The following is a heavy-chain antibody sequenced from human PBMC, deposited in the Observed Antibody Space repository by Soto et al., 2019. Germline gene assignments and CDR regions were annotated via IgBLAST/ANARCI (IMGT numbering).Heavy chain of an antibody. V-gene: IGHV4-31*03. J-gene: IGHJ3*02. Sequence: NPSETLSLTCTVSGGSISSGGYYWSWIRQHPGKGLEWIGYIYYSGSTYYNPPLKSRVTISVDTSKNQFSLKLSSVTAADTAVYYCARREGDTAMVDAFDIWGQGTMVTVSS. CDR2: IYYSGST. CDR3: ARREGDTAMVDAFDI. CDR1: GGSISSGGYY. D-gene: IGHD5-18*01.